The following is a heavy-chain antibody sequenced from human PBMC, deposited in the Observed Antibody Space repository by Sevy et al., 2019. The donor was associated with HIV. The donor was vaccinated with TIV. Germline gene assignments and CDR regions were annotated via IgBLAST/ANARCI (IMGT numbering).Heavy chain of an antibody. CDR2: IKQDGSEK. Sequence: GGSLRLSCAASGFTFSSYWMSWVRQAPGKGLEWVANIKQDGSEKYYLDSVKGRFTISRDNAKNSLYLQMNSLRAEDTAVYYCAREPIMITFGGVIVYFDYWGQGTLVTVSS. CDR1: GFTFSSYW. CDR3: AREPIMITFGGVIVYFDY. V-gene: IGHV3-7*01. D-gene: IGHD3-16*02. J-gene: IGHJ4*02.